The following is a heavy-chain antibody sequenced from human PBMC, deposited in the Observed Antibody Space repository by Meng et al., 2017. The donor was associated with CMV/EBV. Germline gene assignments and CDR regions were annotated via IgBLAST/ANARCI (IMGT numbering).Heavy chain of an antibody. V-gene: IGHV3-23*03. CDR1: GFTFSSYA. CDR3: AKDRHYGDSQYFYGLGV. D-gene: IGHD4-17*01. CDR2: IYSDGINT. Sequence: GESLKISCAASGFTFSSYAMTWVRQAPGKRLEWVSVIYSDGINTYYADSVKGRFTIYRDDSKNMLYLQMNNLRVEDTAVYYCAKDRHYGDSQYFYGLGVWGQGTTVTVSS. J-gene: IGHJ6*02.